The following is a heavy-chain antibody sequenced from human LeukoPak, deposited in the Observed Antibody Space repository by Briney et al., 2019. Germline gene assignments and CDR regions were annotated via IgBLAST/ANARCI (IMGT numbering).Heavy chain of an antibody. CDR3: ARDGTTVAPNFDY. D-gene: IGHD4-23*01. J-gene: IGHJ4*02. CDR2: ISSSSSYI. Sequence: GGSLRLSCAASGFTFSSYSMNWVRQAPGKGLEWVSSISSSSSYIYYADSVKGRFTISRDNAKNSLYLQMNSLRAEDTAVYYCARDGTTVAPNFDYWGQGTLVTVSS. CDR1: GFTFSSYS. V-gene: IGHV3-21*01.